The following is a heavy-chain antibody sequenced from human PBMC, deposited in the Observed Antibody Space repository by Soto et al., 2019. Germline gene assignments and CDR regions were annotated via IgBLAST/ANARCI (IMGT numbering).Heavy chain of an antibody. CDR2: INHSGST. V-gene: IGHV4-34*01. CDR1: GGSFSGYY. J-gene: IGHJ4*02. CDR3: AGAPGKYSSSWFDY. Sequence: SETLSLTCAVYGGSFSGYYWSWIRQPPGKGLEWIGEINHSGSTNYNPSLKSRVTISVDTSKNQFSLKLSSVTAADTAVYYCAGAPGKYSSSWFDYWGQGTLVTVSS. D-gene: IGHD6-13*01.